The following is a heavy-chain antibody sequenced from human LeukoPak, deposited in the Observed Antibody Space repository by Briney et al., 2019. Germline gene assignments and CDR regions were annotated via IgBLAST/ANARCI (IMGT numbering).Heavy chain of an antibody. CDR3: AKGWVGRIAAAGILAGN. Sequence: QAGGSLRLSCAASGFTFSSYGMHWVRQAPGKGLEWVAFIRYDGSNKYYADSVKGRFTISRDNTKNTLYLQMNSLRAEDTAVYYCAKGWVGRIAAAGILAGNWGQGTLVTVSS. CDR2: IRYDGSNK. J-gene: IGHJ4*02. D-gene: IGHD6-13*01. V-gene: IGHV3-30*02. CDR1: GFTFSSYG.